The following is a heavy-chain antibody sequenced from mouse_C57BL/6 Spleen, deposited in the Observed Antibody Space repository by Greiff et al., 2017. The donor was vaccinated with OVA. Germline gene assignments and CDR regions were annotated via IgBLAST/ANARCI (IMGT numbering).Heavy chain of an antibody. Sequence: QVQLQQSGAELVKPGASVKISCKASGYAFRSYWMNWVKQRPGTGLEWIGQIYPGDGDTNYNGKFKGKATLTADKSSSTAYMQLSSLTSEDSAVYFCARWGTTVVFDYWGQGTTLTVSS. V-gene: IGHV1-80*01. D-gene: IGHD1-1*01. CDR2: IYPGDGDT. CDR1: GYAFRSYW. J-gene: IGHJ2*01. CDR3: ARWGTTVVFDY.